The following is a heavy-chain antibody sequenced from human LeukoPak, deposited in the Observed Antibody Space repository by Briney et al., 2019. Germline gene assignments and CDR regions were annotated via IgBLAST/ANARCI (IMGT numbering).Heavy chain of an antibody. D-gene: IGHD2-8*02. CDR1: GGTFSRYP. V-gene: IGHV1-69*13. CDR2: IIPIFGTA. CDR3: ARGDVVYAIGYNWFDP. J-gene: IGHJ5*02. Sequence: SVKVSCKASGGTFSRYPINWVRQAPGQGLEWMGGIIPIFGTANYAQKFQGRVTITADESTSTAYMELSSLRSEDTAVYYCARGDVVYAIGYNWFDPWGQGTLVTVSS.